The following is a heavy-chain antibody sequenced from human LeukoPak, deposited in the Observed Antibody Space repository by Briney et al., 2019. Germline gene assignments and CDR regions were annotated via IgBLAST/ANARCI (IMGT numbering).Heavy chain of an antibody. J-gene: IGHJ4*02. Sequence: SETLSLTCAVCGGSFSGYYWSWIRQPPGRGLEWSGEINHRGSTIYNPSLNGRVTISLDKSKNHFYLTLSSVTAAHTAVYYCASAPPRHRWGFDYWGQGTLVTVSS. CDR1: GGSFSGYY. CDR3: ASAPPRHRWGFDY. CDR2: INHRGST. V-gene: IGHV4-34*01. D-gene: IGHD1-26*01.